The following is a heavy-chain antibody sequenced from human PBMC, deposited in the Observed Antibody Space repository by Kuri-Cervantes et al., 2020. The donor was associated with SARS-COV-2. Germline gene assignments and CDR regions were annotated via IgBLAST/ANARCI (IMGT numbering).Heavy chain of an antibody. CDR1: GFTFSSYW. CDR3: ATLDGMDV. J-gene: IGHJ6*02. CDR2: INSDGSST. V-gene: IGHV3-74*01. Sequence: GESLKISCVVSGFTFSSYWMHWVRQAPGKGLVWVSRINSDGSSTSYADSVKGRFTISRDNAKNTLYLQMNSLRAEDTAVYYCATLDGMDVWGQGTTVTVSS.